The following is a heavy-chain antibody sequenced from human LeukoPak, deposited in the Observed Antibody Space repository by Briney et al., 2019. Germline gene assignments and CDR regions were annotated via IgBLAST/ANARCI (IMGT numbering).Heavy chain of an antibody. V-gene: IGHV3-23*01. J-gene: IGHJ6*03. CDR1: GFTFSSYA. CDR2: ISGSGGST. Sequence: GGSLRLSCAASGFTFSSYAMSWVRQAPGKGLEWVSAISGSGGSTYYADSVKGRFAISRDNSKNTQYLQMNNLRAEDTAVYYCATLVVVDYYMDVWGKGTTVTVSS. D-gene: IGHD3-22*01. CDR3: ATLVVVDYYMDV.